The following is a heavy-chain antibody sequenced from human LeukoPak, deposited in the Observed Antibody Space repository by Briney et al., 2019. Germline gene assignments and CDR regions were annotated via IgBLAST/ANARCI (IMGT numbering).Heavy chain of an antibody. CDR1: GFTFSTFA. CDR3: VRDVGAVRGEVYFDY. CDR2: ITGSGPYM. Sequence: GGSLRLSCAASGFTFSTFAMHWVRLSPGKGLEWVSSITGSGPYMLYADSVKHRFTISRDNTKNLLYLEMNSLRAEDTAMYFCVRDVGAVRGEVYFDYWGQGALVTVSS. V-gene: IGHV3-21*06. J-gene: IGHJ4*02. D-gene: IGHD3-10*01.